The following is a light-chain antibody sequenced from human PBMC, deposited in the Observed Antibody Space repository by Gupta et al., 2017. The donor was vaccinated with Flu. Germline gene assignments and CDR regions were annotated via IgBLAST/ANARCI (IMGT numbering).Light chain of an antibody. Sequence: PSTRAAAVRDSVTITCRASQTISNWLAWYQQKPGKAPKLLLYAASTLESGVPSRFSGSGSGTDFTLNITRVQPDDFATYYCQQYLRFPYAFGRGTKVEIK. J-gene: IGKJ4*01. CDR2: AAS. CDR1: QTISNW. CDR3: QQYLRFPYA. V-gene: IGKV1-5*03.